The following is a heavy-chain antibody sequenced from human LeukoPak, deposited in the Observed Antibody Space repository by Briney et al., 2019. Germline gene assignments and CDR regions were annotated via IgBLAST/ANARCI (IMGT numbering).Heavy chain of an antibody. J-gene: IGHJ4*03. CDR1: GYTFTGYY. CDR3: ARFRVWGSYRNGYYFDY. Sequence: ASVKVSCKASGYTFTGYYMHWVRQAPGQGLEWIGWINPNSGGTNYAQKFQGRVTMTRDTSISTAYMELSRLRSDDTAVYYCARFRVWGSYRNGYYFDYWGQGTMVTVSS. CDR2: INPNSGGT. D-gene: IGHD3-16*02. V-gene: IGHV1-2*02.